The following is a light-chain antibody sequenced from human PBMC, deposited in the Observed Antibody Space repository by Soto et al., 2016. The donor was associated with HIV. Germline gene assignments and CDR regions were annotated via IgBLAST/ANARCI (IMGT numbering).Light chain of an antibody. Sequence: DIQLTQSPSFLSASVGDRVTITCRASQSISTYLNWYQQKPGRAPKLLIYAASSLQSGVPSRFSGTGSGTDFTLAISSLQPEDFGTYYCQQSYNTPRTFDGGTKVAIK. V-gene: IGKV1-39*01. CDR3: QQSYNTPRT. CDR1: QSISTY. CDR2: AAS. J-gene: IGKJ4*01.